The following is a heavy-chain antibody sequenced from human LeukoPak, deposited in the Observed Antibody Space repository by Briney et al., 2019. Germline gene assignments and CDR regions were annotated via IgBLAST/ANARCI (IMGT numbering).Heavy chain of an antibody. V-gene: IGHV4-39*01. CDR2: IYYSGST. Sequence: SETLSLTCTVSGGSISSSSYYWGWIRQPPGKGLEWIGSIYYSGSTYYNPSLKSRVTISVDTSKNQFSLKLSSVTAADTAVYYCARVVPPWDIVVVPAAIRDSWFDPWGQGTLVTVSS. CDR3: ARVVPPWDIVVVPAAIRDSWFDP. J-gene: IGHJ5*02. D-gene: IGHD2-2*02. CDR1: GGSISSSSYY.